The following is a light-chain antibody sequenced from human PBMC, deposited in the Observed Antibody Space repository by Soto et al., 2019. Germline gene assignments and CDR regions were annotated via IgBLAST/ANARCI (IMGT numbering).Light chain of an antibody. CDR2: WAS. J-gene: IGKJ5*01. CDR1: QTVLYNSNNKNY. Sequence: DIVMTQSPESLAVSLGERATINCKSSQTVLYNSNNKNYLAWYQQKPGQPPKLLIYWASTRESGVPDRFSGSGSGTDFTLTISSLQAEDVAVYYCQQYYNTITFGQGTRLAIK. V-gene: IGKV4-1*01. CDR3: QQYYNTIT.